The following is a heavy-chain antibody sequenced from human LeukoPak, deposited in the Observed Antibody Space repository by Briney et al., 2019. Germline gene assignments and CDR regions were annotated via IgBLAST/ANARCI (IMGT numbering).Heavy chain of an antibody. Sequence: SETLSLTCTVSGGSISSSSYYWGWIRQPPGKGLEWIGSIYYSGSTYYNPSLKSRVTISVDTSKNQFSLKLSSVTAADTAVYYCARSSSSGYYGYYYYYMDVWGKGTTVTISS. CDR3: ARSSSSGYYGYYYYYMDV. V-gene: IGHV4-39*07. D-gene: IGHD3-22*01. J-gene: IGHJ6*03. CDR1: GGSISSSSYY. CDR2: IYYSGST.